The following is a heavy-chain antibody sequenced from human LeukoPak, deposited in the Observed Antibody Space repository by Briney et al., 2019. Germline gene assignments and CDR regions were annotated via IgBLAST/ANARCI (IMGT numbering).Heavy chain of an antibody. CDR2: INAGNGNT. V-gene: IGHV1-3*01. Sequence: ASVKVSFKASGYTFTSYAMHWVRQAPGQRLEWMGWINAGNGNTKYSQKFQGRVTITRDTSASTAYMELSSLRSEDTAVYYCARDRQAAGQLFDYWGQGTLVTVSS. CDR3: ARDRQAAGQLFDY. D-gene: IGHD6-13*01. CDR1: GYTFTSYA. J-gene: IGHJ4*02.